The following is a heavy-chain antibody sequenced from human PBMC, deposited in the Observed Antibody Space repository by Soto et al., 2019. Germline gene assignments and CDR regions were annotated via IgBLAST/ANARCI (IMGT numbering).Heavy chain of an antibody. V-gene: IGHV3-21*01. CDR2: ISSSSSYI. CDR3: ARGGTSSYYYYGMDV. Sequence: EVQLVESGGGLVKPGGSLRLSCAASGFTFSSYSMNWVRQAPGKGLEWVSSISSSSSYIYYADSVKGRFTISRDNAKNSLYLQMNSLRAEDTAVYYCARGGTSSYYYYGMDVWGQGTTVTVSS. J-gene: IGHJ6*02. CDR1: GFTFSSYS. D-gene: IGHD2-2*01.